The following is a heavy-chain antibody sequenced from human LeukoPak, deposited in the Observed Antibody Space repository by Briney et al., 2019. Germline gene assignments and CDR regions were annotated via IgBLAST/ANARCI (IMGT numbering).Heavy chain of an antibody. D-gene: IGHD6-19*01. CDR1: GFTFSSYA. CDR3: ARAVAGTSGDAFDI. V-gene: IGHV3-30*04. CDR2: ISYDGSNK. Sequence: GGTLRLSCAASGFTFSSYAMHWVRQAPGKGLEWVAVISYDGSNKYYADSVKGRFTISRDNSKNTLYLQMNSLRAEDTAVYYCARAVAGTSGDAFDIWGQGTMVTVSS. J-gene: IGHJ3*02.